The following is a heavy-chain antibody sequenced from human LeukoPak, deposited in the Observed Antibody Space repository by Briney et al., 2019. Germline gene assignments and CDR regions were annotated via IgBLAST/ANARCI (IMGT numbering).Heavy chain of an antibody. CDR3: ASEPSSTKGDY. J-gene: IGHJ4*02. CDR1: GGSISSGDYY. CDR2: IYYSGST. Sequence: PSETLSLTCTVSGGSISSGDYYWSWIRQPPGKGLEWIGYIYYSGSTYCNPSLKSRVTISVDTSKNQFSLKLSSVTAADTAVYYCASEPSSTKGDYWCQGTLVTVSS. V-gene: IGHV4-30-4*08. D-gene: IGHD2-2*01.